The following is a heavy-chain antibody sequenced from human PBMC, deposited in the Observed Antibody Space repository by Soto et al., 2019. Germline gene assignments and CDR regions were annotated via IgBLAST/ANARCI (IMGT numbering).Heavy chain of an antibody. D-gene: IGHD6-6*01. Sequence: SLRLSCAASGFTFSSYAIHWVRQAPGKGLEWVAVISHDGSNKFYAVSVKGRFTISRDNSKNTLYLLMNSLRPEDTAVYYCARDTFQYSSSRCSFDYWGQGTLGTVSS. CDR3: ARDTFQYSSSRCSFDY. CDR2: ISHDGSNK. CDR1: GFTFSSYA. J-gene: IGHJ4*02. V-gene: IGHV3-30-3*01.